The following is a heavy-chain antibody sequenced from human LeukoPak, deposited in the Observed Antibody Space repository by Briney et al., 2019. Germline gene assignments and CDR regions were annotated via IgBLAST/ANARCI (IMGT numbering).Heavy chain of an antibody. CDR1: GGSISSYY. Sequence: SETLSLTCTVSGGSISSYYRSWIRQPPGKGLEWIGYIYYSGSTNYNPSLKSRVTISVDTSKNQFSLKLSSVTAADTAVYYCAGYGDYGEYYFDYWGQGTLVTVSS. V-gene: IGHV4-59*01. J-gene: IGHJ4*02. CDR3: AGYGDYGEYYFDY. CDR2: IYYSGST. D-gene: IGHD4-17*01.